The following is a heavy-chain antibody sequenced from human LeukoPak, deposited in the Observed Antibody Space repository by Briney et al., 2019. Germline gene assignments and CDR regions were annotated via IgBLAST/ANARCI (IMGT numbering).Heavy chain of an antibody. J-gene: IGHJ3*02. Sequence: SETLSLTCAVSGGSLSSGGYAWSWIRQPAGKVLEWIGYIYYSGSTYYNPSLKSRVTISVDTSKNQFSLKLNSVTAADTAVYYCARLYDSFRAFDIWGQGTIITVSS. D-gene: IGHD2-8*01. CDR1: GGSLSSGGYA. CDR3: ARLYDSFRAFDI. V-gene: IGHV4-31*11. CDR2: IYYSGST.